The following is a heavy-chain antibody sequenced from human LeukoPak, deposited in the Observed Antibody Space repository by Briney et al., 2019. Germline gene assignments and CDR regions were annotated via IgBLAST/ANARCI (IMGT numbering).Heavy chain of an antibody. Sequence: EASVKVSCKASGGTFSSYAISWVRQAPGQGLEWMGGIIPIFGTANYAQKFQGRVTITADESTSTAYMELSSLRSEDTAVYYCARDGAPWGAVAGSGPVGAFDIWGQGTMVTVSS. CDR1: GGTFSSYA. D-gene: IGHD6-19*01. CDR3: ARDGAPWGAVAGSGPVGAFDI. V-gene: IGHV1-69*13. CDR2: IIPIFGTA. J-gene: IGHJ3*02.